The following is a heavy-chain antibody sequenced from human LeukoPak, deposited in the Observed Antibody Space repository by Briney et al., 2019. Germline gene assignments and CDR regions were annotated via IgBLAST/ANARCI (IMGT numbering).Heavy chain of an antibody. V-gene: IGHV3-74*01. Sequence: GGSLRLSCEASGITFSHYWMHWARQAPGKGLVWVSRTNTDGSSTSYVDSVKGRFTISRDNAKNTIYLQMNSLRAEDTAVYYCVPSDSSGLDWGQGTLVTVSS. CDR2: TNTDGSST. CDR1: GITFSHYW. J-gene: IGHJ4*02. D-gene: IGHD3-22*01. CDR3: VPSDSSGLD.